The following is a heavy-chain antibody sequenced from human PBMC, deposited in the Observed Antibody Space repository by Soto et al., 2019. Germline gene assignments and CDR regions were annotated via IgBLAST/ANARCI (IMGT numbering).Heavy chain of an antibody. CDR1: GFRFNSYS. Sequence: GSLRLSCEASGFRFNSYSMNWVRQAPGKGLEWVSSITHSGTYVYYADSVKGRFTISRDSASNSLFLQMTSLRAEDTAVYHCARARGNDWYSDYWGQGTLVTVSS. CDR2: ITHSGTYV. D-gene: IGHD5-12*01. J-gene: IGHJ4*02. V-gene: IGHV3-21*01. CDR3: ARARGNDWYSDY.